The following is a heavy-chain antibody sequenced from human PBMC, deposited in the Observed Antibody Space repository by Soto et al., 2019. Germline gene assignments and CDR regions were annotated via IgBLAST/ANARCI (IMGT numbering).Heavy chain of an antibody. V-gene: IGHV1-18*04. CDR1: GYIFNSVG. D-gene: IGHD1-20*01. Sequence: QLVQSGDEVKKPGASVKVSCRASGYIFNSVGISWLRQVPGQGLEWMGWVSTYSEHTKSVQKYQDRGTLTADTSTSTVHMELRSLRSADTAVYYCARDLNWNNVLGFDSWGQGNLVTVSS. CDR3: ARDLNWNNVLGFDS. J-gene: IGHJ4*02. CDR2: VSTYSEHT.